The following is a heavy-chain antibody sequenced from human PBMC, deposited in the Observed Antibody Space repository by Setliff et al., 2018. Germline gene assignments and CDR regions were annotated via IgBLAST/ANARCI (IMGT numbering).Heavy chain of an antibody. D-gene: IGHD3-10*01. CDR3: AKNGFGVVALGVNNWFDP. V-gene: IGHV3-23*01. CDR1: GFTFSSYA. CDR2: ISGSGGST. Sequence: GESLTISCAASGFTFSSYAMSWVRQAPGKGLEWVSAISGSGGSTYYADSVKGRFTISRDNSKNTLYLQMNSLRAEDTAVYYCAKNGFGVVALGVNNWFDPWGQGTLGTSPQ. J-gene: IGHJ5*02.